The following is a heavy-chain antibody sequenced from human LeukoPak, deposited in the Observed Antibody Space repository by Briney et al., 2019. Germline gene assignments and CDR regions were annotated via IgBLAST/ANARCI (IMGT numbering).Heavy chain of an antibody. CDR3: ARPTRDGQYYYFDY. Sequence: GESLKISCKGSGYSFTSYCIGWVRQMRGKGLDWMVIIYPVDSDTRYSPSFQGQVSISADKSTSTAYLQLSSLKASDTAMYDCARPTRDGQYYYFDYWGQGTLVTVSS. D-gene: IGHD3-10*01. CDR2: IYPVDSDT. CDR1: GYSFTSYC. J-gene: IGHJ4*02. V-gene: IGHV5-51*01.